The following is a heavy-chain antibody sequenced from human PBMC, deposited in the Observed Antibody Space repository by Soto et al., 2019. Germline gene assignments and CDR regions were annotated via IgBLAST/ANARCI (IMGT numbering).Heavy chain of an antibody. V-gene: IGHV4-30-4*08. CDR1: GGSISSGDYY. CDR3: XXXXXXXXXXFDP. CDR2: IYYSGST. J-gene: IGHJ5*02. Sequence: QVQLQESGPGLVKPSQTLSLTCTVSGGSISSGDYYWSWIRQHPGKGLEWIGYIYYSGSTYYNPXXXXXXXXXXXXXXXXXXXXXXXXXXXXXXXXXXXXXXXXXXXXFDPWGQGTLVTVSS.